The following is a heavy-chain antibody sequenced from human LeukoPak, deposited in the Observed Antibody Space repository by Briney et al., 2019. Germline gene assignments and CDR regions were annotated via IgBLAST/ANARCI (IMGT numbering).Heavy chain of an antibody. Sequence: ASVEVSCKASGHAFTGYYMHWVRQAPGQGLEWMGWINPNSGGTNYAQKFQGRVTMTRDTSISTAYMELSRLRSDDTAVYYCARDAREMATIGDWGQGTLVTVSS. CDR3: ARDAREMATIGD. CDR2: INPNSGGT. D-gene: IGHD5-24*01. V-gene: IGHV1-2*02. CDR1: GHAFTGYY. J-gene: IGHJ4*02.